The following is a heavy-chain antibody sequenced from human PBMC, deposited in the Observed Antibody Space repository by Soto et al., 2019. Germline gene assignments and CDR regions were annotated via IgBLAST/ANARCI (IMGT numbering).Heavy chain of an antibody. CDR1: GGFTSTNNW. D-gene: IGHD3-10*01. CDR3: ARSPPSSYYGGSGTFDY. V-gene: IGHV4-4*02. Sequence: QLQLQESGPGLVRPSGTLSLTCAVSGGFTSTNNWWSWVRQPPGKGLEWIGDAYHSGSTEHNPSLQSRVSISVDKSKNQISLKLTSATAADTAVYYCARSPPSSYYGGSGTFDYWGQGTLVTVSS. CDR2: AYHSGST. J-gene: IGHJ4*02.